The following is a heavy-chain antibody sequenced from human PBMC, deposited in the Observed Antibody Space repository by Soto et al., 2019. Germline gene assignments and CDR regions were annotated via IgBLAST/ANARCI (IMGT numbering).Heavy chain of an antibody. J-gene: IGHJ4*02. CDR2: INSGGTT. Sequence: GGSLRLSCAASGFTFNNFAMTWVRQAPGKGLEWVSTINSGGTTYYADSVKGRVTISRDNSKNTLYLQMNSLRAEDTAIYYCAKDYPKWGFYDSSGTRDPILFDYWGQGT. CDR3: AKDYPKWGFYDSSGTRDPILFDY. D-gene: IGHD3-22*01. V-gene: IGHV3-23*01. CDR1: GFTFNNFA.